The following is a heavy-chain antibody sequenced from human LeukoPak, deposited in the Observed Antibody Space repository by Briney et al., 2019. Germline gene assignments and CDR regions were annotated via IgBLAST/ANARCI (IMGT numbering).Heavy chain of an antibody. CDR3: ARVVVVAAKYLLEYYYYMDV. D-gene: IGHD2-15*01. Sequence: SETLSLTCTVSGGSISSSSYYWGWIRQPPGKGLEWIGSIYYSGSTYYNPSLKSRVTISVDTSKNQFSLKLSSVTAADTAVYYCARVVVVAAKYLLEYYYYMDVWGKGTTVTVSS. CDR1: GGSISSSSYY. V-gene: IGHV4-39*07. J-gene: IGHJ6*03. CDR2: IYYSGST.